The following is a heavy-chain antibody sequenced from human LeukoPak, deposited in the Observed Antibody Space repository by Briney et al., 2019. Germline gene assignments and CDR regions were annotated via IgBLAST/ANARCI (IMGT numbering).Heavy chain of an antibody. D-gene: IGHD6-13*01. CDR3: ARVVKWGIAAAAADY. Sequence: SVKVSCKASGGTFSSYAISWVRQAPGQGLEWMGRIIPILGIANYAQKFQGRVTITRDTSASTAYMELSSLRSEDTAVYYCARVVKWGIAAAAADYWGQGTLVTVSS. J-gene: IGHJ4*02. CDR2: IIPILGIA. V-gene: IGHV1-69*04. CDR1: GGTFSSYA.